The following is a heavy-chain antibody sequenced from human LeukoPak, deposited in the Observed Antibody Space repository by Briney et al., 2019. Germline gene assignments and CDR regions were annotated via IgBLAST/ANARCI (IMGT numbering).Heavy chain of an antibody. J-gene: IGHJ4*02. D-gene: IGHD4-17*01. Sequence: SETLSLTCTVSGGPISSGSYYWSWIRQTAGKGLEWIGRIYTSGSTNYNPSLKSRVTISVDTSKNQFSLKLSSVTAADTAVYYCARAVYGDGDFDYWGQGTLVTVSS. CDR3: ARAVYGDGDFDY. CDR2: IYTSGST. V-gene: IGHV4-61*02. CDR1: GGPISSGSYY.